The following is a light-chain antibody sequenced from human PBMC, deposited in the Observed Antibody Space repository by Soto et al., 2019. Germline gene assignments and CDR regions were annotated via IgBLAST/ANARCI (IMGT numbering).Light chain of an antibody. Sequence: SLRERATXSCRASQSVRSNHLAWYQQILGQAPRLLIYDAAMGPTGSPDRFSGSGSGTDFTLTISRLEPEDFAMYYCQQYARDPGTFGRGTKV. J-gene: IGKJ1*01. CDR2: DAA. CDR3: QQYARDPGT. V-gene: IGKV3-20*01. CDR1: QSVRSNH.